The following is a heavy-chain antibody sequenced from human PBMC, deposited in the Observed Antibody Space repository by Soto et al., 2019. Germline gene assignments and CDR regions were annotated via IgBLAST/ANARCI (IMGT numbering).Heavy chain of an antibody. CDR1: SGSISSSNW. D-gene: IGHD2-2*01. J-gene: IGHJ3*02. CDR3: AARDGGISTRAFDI. V-gene: IGHV4-4*02. CDR2: IYHSGST. Sequence: QVQLQESGPGLVKPSGTLSLTCAVSSGSISSSNWWSWVRQPPGKGLEWIGEIYHSGSTNYNPSLKDRVARSVDKAKNQCSRKLSSVTAADTAVYYWAARDGGISTRAFDIWGQGTMVTVSS.